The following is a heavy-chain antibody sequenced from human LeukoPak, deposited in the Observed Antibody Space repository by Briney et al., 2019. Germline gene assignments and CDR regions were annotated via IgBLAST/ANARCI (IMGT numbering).Heavy chain of an antibody. J-gene: IGHJ4*02. CDR1: GFTFSSYG. CDR2: XSYDGSNK. D-gene: IGHD3-3*01. V-gene: IGHV3-30*18. CDR3: AKGYSYYDFWSGYPEGDSYYFDY. Sequence: GGSLRLSCAASGFTFSSYGMHWVRQAPGKGLXXXXXXSYDGSNKYYADSVKGRFTISRDNSKNTLYLQMNSLRAEDTAVYYCAKGYSYYDFWSGYPEGDSYYFDYWGQGTLVTVSS.